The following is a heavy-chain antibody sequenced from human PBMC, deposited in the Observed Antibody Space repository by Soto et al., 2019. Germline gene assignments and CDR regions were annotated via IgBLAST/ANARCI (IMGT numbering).Heavy chain of an antibody. CDR2: MNPNSGNT. Sequence: ASVKVSCKASGYTFTSYDINWVRQATGQGLEWMGWMNPNSGNTGYAQKFQGRVTMTRNTSISTAYMELSSLRSEDTAVYYSARLNLIAADQMGSFDYLGQGTLVTVSS. J-gene: IGHJ4*02. CDR1: GYTFTSYD. D-gene: IGHD6-13*01. V-gene: IGHV1-8*01. CDR3: ARLNLIAADQMGSFDY.